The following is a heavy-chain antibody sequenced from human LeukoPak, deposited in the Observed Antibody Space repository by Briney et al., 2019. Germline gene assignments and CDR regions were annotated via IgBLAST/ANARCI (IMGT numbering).Heavy chain of an antibody. CDR2: INPSDGTT. J-gene: IGHJ4*02. D-gene: IGHD5-12*01. CDR1: GYTFTNYY. Sequence: ASVKVSCKPSGYTFTNYYMHWVRQAPGQGLEWVGIINPSDGTTRYAQKLQGRVTMTRDMSTSTVYMELTALRSDDTAVYYCATLGYSSYDADYWGQGTLVTVSS. V-gene: IGHV1-46*04. CDR3: ATLGYSSYDADY.